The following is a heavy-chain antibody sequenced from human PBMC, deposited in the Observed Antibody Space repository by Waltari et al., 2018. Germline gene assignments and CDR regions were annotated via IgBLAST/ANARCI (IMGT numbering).Heavy chain of an antibody. D-gene: IGHD2-2*01. V-gene: IGHV4-34*01. CDR1: GGSFSGYY. CDR3: ARGRIVVVPAAIKNYWFDP. Sequence: QVQLQQWGAGLLKPSETLSLTCAVYGGSFSGYYWSWIRQPPGKGLEWIVEINHSGSTNYNPSLKSRVTISVDTSKNQFSLKLSSVTAADTAVYYCARGRIVVVPAAIKNYWFDPWGQGTLVTVSS. CDR2: INHSGST. J-gene: IGHJ5*02.